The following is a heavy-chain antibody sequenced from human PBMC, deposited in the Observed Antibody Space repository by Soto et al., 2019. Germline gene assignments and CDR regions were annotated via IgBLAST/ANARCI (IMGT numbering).Heavy chain of an antibody. Sequence: GASVKVSCKASGYTFTSYGISWVRQAPGQGLEWMGWISAYNGNTNYAQKLQGRVTMTTDTSTSTAYMELRSLRSDDTAVYYCARVAPDYDILTGYLPTLDYWGQGTPVTVSS. J-gene: IGHJ4*02. V-gene: IGHV1-18*01. D-gene: IGHD3-9*01. CDR1: GYTFTSYG. CDR2: ISAYNGNT. CDR3: ARVAPDYDILTGYLPTLDY.